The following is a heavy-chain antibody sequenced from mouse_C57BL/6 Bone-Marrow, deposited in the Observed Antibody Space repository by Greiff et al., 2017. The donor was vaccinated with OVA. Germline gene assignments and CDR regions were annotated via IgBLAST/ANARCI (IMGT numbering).Heavy chain of an antibody. CDR3: QRREIYYYGSSYVESAMDY. Sequence: VKLVESGAELVKPGASVKISCKASGYAFSSYWMNWVKQRPGKGLEWIGQIYPGDGDTNYNGKFKGKATLTADKSSSTAYMQLSSLTSEDSAVYFCQRREIYYYGSSYVESAMDYWGQGTSVTFSS. J-gene: IGHJ4*01. D-gene: IGHD1-1*01. CDR1: GYAFSSYW. CDR2: IYPGDGDT. V-gene: IGHV1-80*01.